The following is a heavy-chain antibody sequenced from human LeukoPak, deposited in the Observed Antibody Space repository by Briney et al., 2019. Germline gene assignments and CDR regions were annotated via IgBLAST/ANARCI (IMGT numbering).Heavy chain of an antibody. CDR3: ARQTYFFDY. Sequence: GGSLRLSCAASGFTFSSYGMYWVRQAPGKGLEWVANIKQDGSEKYYVDSVKGRFTISRDNAKNSLYLQMNSLRAEDTAVYYCARQTYFFDYWGQGTLVTVSS. V-gene: IGHV3-7*01. D-gene: IGHD3-10*01. CDR1: GFTFSSYG. J-gene: IGHJ4*02. CDR2: IKQDGSEK.